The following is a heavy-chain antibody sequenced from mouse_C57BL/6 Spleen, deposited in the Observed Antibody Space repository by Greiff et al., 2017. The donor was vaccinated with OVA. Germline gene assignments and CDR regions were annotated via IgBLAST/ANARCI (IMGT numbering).Heavy chain of an antibody. J-gene: IGHJ2*01. CDR3: ARWRPITTVVATDFDY. D-gene: IGHD1-1*01. Sequence: QVQLKESGAELMKPGASVKLSCKATGYTFTGYWIEWVKQRPGHGLEWIGEILPGSGSTNYNEKFKGKATFTADTSSNTAYMQLSSLTTEDSAIYYCARWRPITTVVATDFDYWGQGTTLTVSS. CDR2: ILPGSGST. V-gene: IGHV1-9*01. CDR1: GYTFTGYW.